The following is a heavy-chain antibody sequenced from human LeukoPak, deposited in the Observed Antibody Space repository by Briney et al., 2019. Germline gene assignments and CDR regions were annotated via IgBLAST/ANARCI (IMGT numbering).Heavy chain of an antibody. V-gene: IGHV1-8*01. CDR1: GYTFTSYD. CDR2: MNPNSGNT. Sequence: WASVKVSCKTSGYTFTSYDLNWVRQATGQGLEWMGWMNPNSGNTGYAQKFLGRVTITRNTSISTAYMELSSLRSEDTAVYYCASGDYGGQFDPWGQGTLVTVSS. CDR3: ASGDYGGQFDP. J-gene: IGHJ5*02. D-gene: IGHD4-23*01.